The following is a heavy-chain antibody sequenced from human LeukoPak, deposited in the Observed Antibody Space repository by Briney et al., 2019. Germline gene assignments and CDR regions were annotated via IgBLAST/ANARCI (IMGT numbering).Heavy chain of an antibody. CDR3: ADGKRDFDWSRNWFDP. CDR2: INHSGST. V-gene: IGHV4-34*06. J-gene: IGHJ5*02. CDR1: GGSFSGYY. Sequence: SDTLSLTCAVYGGSFSGYYWSWIRQPPGKGLHLDGEINHSGSTNYNPSLKSRVTISVDTSKNQFSLKLGSVTAADTVFFQAADGKRDFDWSRNWFDPWGQGTLVTVSS. D-gene: IGHD3-9*01.